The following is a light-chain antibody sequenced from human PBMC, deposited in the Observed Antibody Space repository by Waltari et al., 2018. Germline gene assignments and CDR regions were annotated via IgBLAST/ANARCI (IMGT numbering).Light chain of an antibody. Sequence: EIVMTQPPATLSVSPGERATLSCRASTSVSDNLAWYQPKHGQAPRLLIYGAYNRATGIPARFSGGGSGTEFTLTISSLQSEGFAVYYCQQDNNWPPSITFGQGTRLEIK. CDR2: GAY. V-gene: IGKV3-15*01. CDR1: TSVSDN. CDR3: QQDNNWPPSIT. J-gene: IGKJ5*01.